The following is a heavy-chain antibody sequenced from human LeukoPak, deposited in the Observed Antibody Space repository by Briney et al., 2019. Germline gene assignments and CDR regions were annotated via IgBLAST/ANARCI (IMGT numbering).Heavy chain of an antibody. J-gene: IGHJ4*02. CDR1: GGSFSGYY. CDR3: ARGTGSIVVVPAAMFRGYYYFDY. V-gene: IGHV4-34*01. CDR2: INHGEST. D-gene: IGHD2-2*01. Sequence: SETLSLTCAVYGGSFSGYYWSWIRQPPGKGLEWIGEINHGESTNYNPSLKSRVTISVDTSKNQFSLKLSSVTAADTAVYYCARGTGSIVVVPAAMFRGYYYFDYWGQGTLVTVSS.